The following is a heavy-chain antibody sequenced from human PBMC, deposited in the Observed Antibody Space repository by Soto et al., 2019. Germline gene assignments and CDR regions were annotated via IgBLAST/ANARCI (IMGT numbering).Heavy chain of an antibody. CDR1: GFSLTTTGVG. CDR2: IYWDDAK. V-gene: IGHV2-5*02. CDR3: SHRQGRAKMTEPIFWLHP. Sequence: SGPTLVNPTQTLTLTCTFSGFSLTTTGVGVGWIRQPPGKALEWLALIYWDDAKRYSPSLQSRLTITKDTSKNQVVLTMTNMDPVDTATYYCSHRQGRAKMTEPIFWLHPWGPGTLVTVSS. D-gene: IGHD3-9*01. J-gene: IGHJ5*02.